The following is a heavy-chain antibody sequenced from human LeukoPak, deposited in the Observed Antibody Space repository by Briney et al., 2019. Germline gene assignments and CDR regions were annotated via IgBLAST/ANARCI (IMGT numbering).Heavy chain of an antibody. V-gene: IGHV3-21*01. CDR1: GFTFSSHS. J-gene: IGHJ4*02. D-gene: IGHD6-19*01. CDR2: ITTNNYI. Sequence: GGSLRLSCVVSGFTFSSHSVNWVRQAPGKGREWVLSITTNNYIFYAESVTGRFTISTDNAKNSLYLQMTSLRAEDTAVYYCVREQARAGSFDYWGQGTLVTVSS. CDR3: VREQARAGSFDY.